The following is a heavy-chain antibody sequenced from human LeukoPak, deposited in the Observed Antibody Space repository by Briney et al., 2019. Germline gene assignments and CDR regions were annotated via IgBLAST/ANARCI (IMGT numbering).Heavy chain of an antibody. CDR2: ISTSDSST. CDR1: GLTFSSYA. D-gene: IGHD3-10*01. CDR3: AKIHGSGSYYRPNFDY. J-gene: IGHJ4*02. Sequence: GGSLRLSCAASGLTFSSYAMSWVRQAPGKGLEWVSAISTSDSSTYYADSVKGRFTISRDNSKNTLYLQMNSLRAEDTAVYYCAKIHGSGSYYRPNFDYWGQGTLVTVSS. V-gene: IGHV3-23*01.